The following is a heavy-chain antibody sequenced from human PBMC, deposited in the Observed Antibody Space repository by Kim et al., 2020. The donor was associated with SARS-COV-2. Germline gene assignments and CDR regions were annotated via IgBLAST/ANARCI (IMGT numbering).Heavy chain of an antibody. V-gene: IGHV4-61*07. J-gene: IGHJ4*02. Sequence: SHKSRVTISVAPSKNQFSLKLSSVTAADTAVYYCARHRRCSGGSCYFFDYWGQGTLVTVSS. D-gene: IGHD2-15*01. CDR3: ARHRRCSGGSCYFFDY.